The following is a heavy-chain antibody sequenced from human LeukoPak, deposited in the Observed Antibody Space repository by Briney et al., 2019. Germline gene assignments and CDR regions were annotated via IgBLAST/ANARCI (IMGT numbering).Heavy chain of an antibody. CDR3: AKEPYYYDSSGYYYPGAFDI. CDR2: ISYDGSNK. CDR1: GFTFSSYG. D-gene: IGHD3-22*01. Sequence: GRSLRLSCAASGFTFSSYGMHWVRQAPGKGLEWVAVISYDGSNKYYADSVKGRFTISRDNSKNTLYLQMNSLRAEDTAVYYCAKEPYYYDSSGYYYPGAFDIWGQGTMVTVSS. J-gene: IGHJ3*02. V-gene: IGHV3-30*18.